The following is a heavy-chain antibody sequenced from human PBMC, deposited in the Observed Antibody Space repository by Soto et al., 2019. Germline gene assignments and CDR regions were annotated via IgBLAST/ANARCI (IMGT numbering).Heavy chain of an antibody. CDR2: IYYSGST. Sequence: WETLSLTCTVSGGSISSYYWSWIRKPPGKGLEWIGYIYYSGSTNYNPSLKSRVTISVDTSKNQFSLKLSSVTAADTAVYYCAGGVFVSRRYSKNWFDPWGQGTLVTVSS. D-gene: IGHD3-3*01. CDR3: AGGVFVSRRYSKNWFDP. J-gene: IGHJ5*02. CDR1: GGSISSYY. V-gene: IGHV4-59*01.